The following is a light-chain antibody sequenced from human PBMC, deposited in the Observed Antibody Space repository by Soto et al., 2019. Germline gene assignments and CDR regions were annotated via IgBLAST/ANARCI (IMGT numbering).Light chain of an antibody. CDR3: SSYTSSSTLV. V-gene: IGLV2-14*01. CDR2: EVS. J-gene: IGLJ2*01. Sequence: QSALTQPASVSGSPGQSITISCTGTSSDVGGHDFVSWYQHHPGEAPKLIIYEVSNRPSGVSNRFSGSKSGNTASLTISGLQAEDEADYYCSSYTSSSTLVFGGGTKLTVL. CDR1: SSDVGGHDF.